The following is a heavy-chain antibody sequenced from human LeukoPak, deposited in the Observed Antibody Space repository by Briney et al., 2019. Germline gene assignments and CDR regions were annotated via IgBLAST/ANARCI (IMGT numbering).Heavy chain of an antibody. CDR2: INPNSGGT. Sequence: ASVKVSCKASGYTFTGYYMHWVRQAPGQGLEWMGWINPNSGGTNYAQKFQSWVTMTRDTSISTAYMELSRLRSDDTAVYYCARGSPSYAQWHFDLWGRGTLVTVSS. D-gene: IGHD2/OR15-2a*01. V-gene: IGHV1-2*04. CDR3: ARGSPSYAQWHFDL. J-gene: IGHJ2*01. CDR1: GYTFTGYY.